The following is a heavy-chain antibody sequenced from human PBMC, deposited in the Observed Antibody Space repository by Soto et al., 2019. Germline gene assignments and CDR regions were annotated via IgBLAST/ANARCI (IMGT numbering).Heavy chain of an antibody. V-gene: IGHV1-18*01. CDR2: ISAYNGNT. CDR3: AREGTPIDY. Sequence: QVQLVQSGAEVKKPGASVKVSCKASGSTFTNFGIRWVRQAPGQGLEWMGWISAYNGNTNYEQNFQGRVTMTTDTSTSTAYMELRSLRSDDTSLYNCAREGTPIDYWGQGTLVTVSS. J-gene: IGHJ4*02. CDR1: GSTFTNFG. D-gene: IGHD2-15*01.